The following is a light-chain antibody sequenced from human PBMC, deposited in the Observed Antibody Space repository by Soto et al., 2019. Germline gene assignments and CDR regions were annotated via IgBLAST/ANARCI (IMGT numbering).Light chain of an antibody. Sequence: QSVRTQPASVSGSPGQSITISCVGTSGDIGDYNYVSWYQQHPGKVPKVIIYDVSNRPSGVSYRFSGTKSGNTASLTVSGLQAEDEADYYCSSYTRRGTLIFGTGTKVTVL. CDR2: DVS. V-gene: IGLV2-14*01. J-gene: IGLJ1*01. CDR1: SGDIGDYNY. CDR3: SSYTRRGTLI.